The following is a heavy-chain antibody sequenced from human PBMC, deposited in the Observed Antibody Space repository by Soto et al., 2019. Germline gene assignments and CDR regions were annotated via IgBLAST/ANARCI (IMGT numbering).Heavy chain of an antibody. Sequence: SVKVSFRASRYTFTSYYMHWVRQAPGRGLEWMGIINPSGGSTSYAQKFQGRVTMTRDTSTSTVYMELSSLRSEDTAVYYCARDGAAHYYYYGMDVWGQGTTVTVSS. V-gene: IGHV1-46*01. CDR1: RYTFTSYY. J-gene: IGHJ6*02. CDR3: ARDGAAHYYYYGMDV. D-gene: IGHD6-6*01. CDR2: INPSGGST.